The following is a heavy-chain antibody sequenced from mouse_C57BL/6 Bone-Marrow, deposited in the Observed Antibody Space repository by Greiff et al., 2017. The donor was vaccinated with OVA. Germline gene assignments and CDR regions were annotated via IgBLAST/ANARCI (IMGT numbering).Heavy chain of an antibody. CDR1: GFTFSDFY. Sequence: EVKLVESGGGLVQSGRSLRLSCATSGFTFSDFYMEWVRQAPGKGLEWIAASRNKANDYTTEYSASVKGRFIVSRDTSHSILYLQMNALRAEDTAIYYCARAEDGLFDYWGQGTTLTVSS. CDR3: ARAEDGLFDY. D-gene: IGHD2-3*01. CDR2: SRNKANDYTT. V-gene: IGHV7-1*01. J-gene: IGHJ2*01.